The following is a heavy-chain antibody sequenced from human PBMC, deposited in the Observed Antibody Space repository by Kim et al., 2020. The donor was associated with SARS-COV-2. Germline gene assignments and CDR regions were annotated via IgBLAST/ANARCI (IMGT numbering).Heavy chain of an antibody. V-gene: IGHV3-23*01. CDR2: ISGSGGST. Sequence: GGSLRLSCAASGFTFSSYAMSWVRQAPGKGLEWVSAISGSGGSTYYADSVKGRFTISRDNSKNTLYLQMNSLRAEDTAVYYCAKDDGSGSYYNVPLPLIDYWGQGTLVTVSS. D-gene: IGHD3-10*01. J-gene: IGHJ4*02. CDR3: AKDDGSGSYYNVPLPLIDY. CDR1: GFTFSSYA.